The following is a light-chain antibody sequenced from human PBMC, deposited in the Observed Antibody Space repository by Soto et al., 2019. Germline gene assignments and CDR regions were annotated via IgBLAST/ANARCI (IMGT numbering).Light chain of an antibody. CDR2: LGS. Sequence: DILLTQSPLSLPVTPGEPASISCRSSQSLLHSTGYNFLDWYLRRPGQSPQLLIYLGSNRAAGVPNRFDHSGSVTDFTLEIIRVEAEDVGIYYCMQALQSPYTCGQGTKLDIK. CDR1: QSLLHSTGYNF. V-gene: IGKV2-28*01. J-gene: IGKJ2*01. CDR3: MQALQSPYT.